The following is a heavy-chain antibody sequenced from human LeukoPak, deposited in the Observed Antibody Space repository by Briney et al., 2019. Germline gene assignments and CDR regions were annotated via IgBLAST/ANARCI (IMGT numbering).Heavy chain of an antibody. CDR2: IYYSGST. D-gene: IGHD3-9*01. J-gene: IGHJ4*02. CDR1: GGSISSYY. CDR3: ARHKALRYFDWLLSAYYFDY. Sequence: SETLSLTCTVSGGSISSYYWSWIRQPPGKGLEWIGSIYYSGSTYYNPSLKSRVTISVDTSKNQFSLKLSSVTAADTAVYYCARHKALRYFDWLLSAYYFDYWGQGTLVTVSS. V-gene: IGHV4-59*05.